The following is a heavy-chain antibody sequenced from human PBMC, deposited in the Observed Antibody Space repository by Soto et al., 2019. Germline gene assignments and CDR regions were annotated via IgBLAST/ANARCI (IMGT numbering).Heavy chain of an antibody. V-gene: IGHV4-39*01. CDR1: GGSIDRSNYY. CDR2: TYYNGNA. J-gene: IGHJ4*02. D-gene: IGHD3-22*01. Sequence: SETLSLTCTVSGGSIDRSNYYWDWIRQPPGKGLEWIGTTYYNGNAYYSPSLKSRVTMSVDTSKNQFSLKLISVTAADTAVYYCARHFVAVVIKGWGYWGQGTLVTVSS. CDR3: ARHFVAVVIKGWGY.